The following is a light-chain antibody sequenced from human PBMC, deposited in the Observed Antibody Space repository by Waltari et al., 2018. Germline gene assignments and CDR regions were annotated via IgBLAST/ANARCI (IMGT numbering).Light chain of an antibody. CDR3: QQRSSWPLT. CDR1: QSVRNY. J-gene: IGKJ4*01. V-gene: IGKV3-11*01. Sequence: EIVLIQSPDTLALSPGERATLSCRASQSVRNYLAWFQQKPGQVPRLLIYDTSNRGTGVPARFSGSGSGTDFTLTISSLESEDFAVYYCQQRSSWPLTFGGGTKVQIK. CDR2: DTS.